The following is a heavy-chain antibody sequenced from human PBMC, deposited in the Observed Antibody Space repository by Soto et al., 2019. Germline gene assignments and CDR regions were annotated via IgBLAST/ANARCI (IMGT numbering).Heavy chain of an antibody. V-gene: IGHV4-4*07. CDR1: GGSISSYY. CDR2: IYTSGST. D-gene: IGHD3-22*01. J-gene: IGHJ4*02. Sequence: SETLSLTCTVSGGSISSYYWSWIRQPAGKGLEWIGRIYTSGSTNYNPSLKSRVTISVDTSKNQFSLKLSSVTAADTAVYYCARHDPYYDSSGHFDYWGQGTLVTVSS. CDR3: ARHDPYYDSSGHFDY.